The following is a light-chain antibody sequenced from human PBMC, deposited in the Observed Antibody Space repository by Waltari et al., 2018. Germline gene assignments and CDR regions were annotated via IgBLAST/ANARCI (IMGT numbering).Light chain of an antibody. Sequence: DLHMTQSPPSLSASIGERVTLTCRASENIGSYLNWYQQKSGEVPRLLIYAASTLQSGVPPRFSGSRSGTDFTFTISSLQPEDCAVYYCQHSFETPYSFGQGTKVEIK. J-gene: IGKJ2*03. CDR2: AAS. CDR3: QHSFETPYS. V-gene: IGKV1-39*01. CDR1: ENIGSY.